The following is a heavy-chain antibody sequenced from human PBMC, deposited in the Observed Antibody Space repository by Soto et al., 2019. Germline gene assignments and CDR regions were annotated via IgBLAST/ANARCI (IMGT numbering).Heavy chain of an antibody. J-gene: IGHJ4*02. V-gene: IGHV4-59*12. Sequence: PSETLSLTCTVSGGSISSYYWSWIRQPPGKGLEWIGYIYYSGSTNYNPSLKSRVTISVDTSKNQFSLYLQMNSLRAEDTAVYYCARDSPPIDYWGQGTLVTVSS. CDR3: ARDSPPIDY. CDR1: GGSISSYY. CDR2: IYYSGST.